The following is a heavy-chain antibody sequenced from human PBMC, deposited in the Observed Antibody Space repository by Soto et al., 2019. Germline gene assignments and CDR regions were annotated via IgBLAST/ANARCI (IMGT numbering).Heavy chain of an antibody. CDR2: IYSGGYT. CDR1: GFTVSNNY. V-gene: IGHV3-53*01. J-gene: IGHJ4*02. CDR3: AHQPGGGGY. Sequence: EVQLVESGGGLIQPGGSLRLSCAVSGFTVSNNYMSWVRQAPGKGLEGVSVIYSGGYTAYGDSVKGRFTISRDNSKNTLFLKMKGLGAGDTAGFFWAHQPGGGGYWGQGTLVTVSS. D-gene: IGHD3-10*01.